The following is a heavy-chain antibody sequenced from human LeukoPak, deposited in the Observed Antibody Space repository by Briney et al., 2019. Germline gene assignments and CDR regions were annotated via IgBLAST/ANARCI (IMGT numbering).Heavy chain of an antibody. CDR3: ARASGKFDY. J-gene: IGHJ4*02. Sequence: ETLSLTCTVSGGSISSYYWSWIRQPPGKGLEWVSLISGDGVSTFFADSVKGRFSISRDNSKNSLFLEMSSLRTEDTAMYYCARASGKFDYWGQGTLVAVSS. CDR2: ISGDGVST. CDR1: GGSISSYY. V-gene: IGHV3-43*02.